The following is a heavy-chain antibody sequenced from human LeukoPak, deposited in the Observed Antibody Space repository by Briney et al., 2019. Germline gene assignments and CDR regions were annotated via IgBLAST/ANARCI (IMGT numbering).Heavy chain of an antibody. V-gene: IGHV3-23*01. CDR1: GYSLTIYA. CDR2: MSSSGDST. J-gene: IGHJ4*02. D-gene: IGHD3-16*02. Sequence: PGGSLSLSCAPSGYSLTIYAMCWVRQAPGKGLEWVSGMSSSGDSTDYADSVKGRFTISRDNSKNTLYLQMDSLRVEDTAVFYFAKVALDGGVIPYFDPWGQGTVVTVSS. CDR3: AKVALDGGVIPYFDP.